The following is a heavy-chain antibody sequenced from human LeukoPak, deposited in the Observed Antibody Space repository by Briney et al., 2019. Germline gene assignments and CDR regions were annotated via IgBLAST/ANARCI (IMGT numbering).Heavy chain of an antibody. CDR1: GGSISGSSYY. V-gene: IGHV4-39*01. D-gene: IGHD2-15*01. Sequence: SETLSLTCTVSGGSISGSSYYWGWIRQPPGKGLEWIGSIYCSGSTYYNPSLKSRVTISVDASKNQFSLKLSSVTAADTAVYYCARMGLIRYCSGGSCYSTWFDPWGQGTLVTVSS. J-gene: IGHJ5*02. CDR2: IYCSGST. CDR3: ARMGLIRYCSGGSCYSTWFDP.